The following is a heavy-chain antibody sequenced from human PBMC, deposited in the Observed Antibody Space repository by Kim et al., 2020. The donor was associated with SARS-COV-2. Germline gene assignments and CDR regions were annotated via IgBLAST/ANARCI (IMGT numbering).Heavy chain of an antibody. Sequence: ASVKVSCKASGYTFTTYDIIWVRQAPGQGLEWMGWMNPDSGRTCYAHEFQGRVTMTANASLGTAHMELSSLKYDDTAVYYCARGPPYDGSGHYYSPPNF. CDR2: MNPDSGRT. CDR3: ARGPPYDGSGHYYSPPNF. D-gene: IGHD3-10*01. V-gene: IGHV1-8*01. J-gene: IGHJ2*01. CDR1: GYTFTTYD.